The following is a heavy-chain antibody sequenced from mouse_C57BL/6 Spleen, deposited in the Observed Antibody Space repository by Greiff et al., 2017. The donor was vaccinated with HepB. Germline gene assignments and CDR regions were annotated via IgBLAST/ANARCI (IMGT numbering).Heavy chain of an antibody. CDR2: IDPNSGGT. J-gene: IGHJ4*01. Sequence: VQLKQPGAELVKPGASVKLSCKASGYTFTSYWMHWVKQRPGRGLEWIGRIDPNSGGTKYNEKFKSKATLTVDKPSSTAYMQLSSLTSEDSAVYYCAIEIWSNYYAMDYWGQGTSVTVSS. CDR1: GYTFTSYW. V-gene: IGHV1-72*01. CDR3: AIEIWSNYYAMDY. D-gene: IGHD2-5*01.